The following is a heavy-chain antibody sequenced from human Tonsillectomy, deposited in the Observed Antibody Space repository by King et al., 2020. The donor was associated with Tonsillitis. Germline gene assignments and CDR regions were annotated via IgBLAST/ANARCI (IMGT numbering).Heavy chain of an antibody. CDR1: GDSISSGTYH. J-gene: IGHJ4*02. CDR3: ARDSAGYGSGWVDY. Sequence: QLQESGPGLVKPSQTLSLTCTVSGDSISSGTYHWSWIRQPAGKGLEWIGRIYTSGSTNYNPSLKSRVTISVDTSKNQFSLKLSSVTAADTAVYYCARDSAGYGSGWVDYWGQGTLVTVSS. V-gene: IGHV4-61*02. CDR2: IYTSGST. D-gene: IGHD6-19*01.